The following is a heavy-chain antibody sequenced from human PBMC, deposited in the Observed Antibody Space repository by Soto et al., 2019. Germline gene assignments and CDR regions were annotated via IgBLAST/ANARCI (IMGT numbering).Heavy chain of an antibody. J-gene: IGHJ4*02. CDR2: ISYDENNK. V-gene: IGHV3-30*18. D-gene: IGHD6-19*01. CDR3: AKAKKVRHWLVCNLDF. CDR1: GFTFSSYD. Sequence: QVQLVESGGGVVQPGRSLRLSCAASGFTFSSYDMHWVRQAPGKGLEWGAVISYDENNKYYVNSVRGRFTISRDNSKDTLYLQMNSLRPEDTAVYYCAKAKKVRHWLVCNLDFWGQGTLVTVSS.